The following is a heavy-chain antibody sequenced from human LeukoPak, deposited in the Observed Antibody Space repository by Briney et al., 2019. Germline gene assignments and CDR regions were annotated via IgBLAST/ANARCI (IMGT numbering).Heavy chain of an antibody. CDR2: ISYDGSNK. D-gene: IGHD3-22*01. Sequence: GGSLRLSCAAPGFTFSSYAMHWVRQAPGKGLEWVAVISYDGSNKYYADSVKGRFIISRDNSKNTLYLQMNSLRAEDTAVYYCAKDWGHSSGYPDAFDIWAQGTRVTVSS. V-gene: IGHV3-30-3*01. CDR3: AKDWGHSSGYPDAFDI. J-gene: IGHJ3*02. CDR1: GFTFSSYA.